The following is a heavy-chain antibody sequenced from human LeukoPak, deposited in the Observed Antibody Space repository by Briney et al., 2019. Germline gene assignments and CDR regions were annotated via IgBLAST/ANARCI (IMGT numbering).Heavy chain of an antibody. D-gene: IGHD4-17*01. J-gene: IGHJ4*02. CDR1: GFSFSPYW. CDR3: ARLCGGVTTFDY. CDR2: INPDGSGT. V-gene: IGHV3-7*01. Sequence: PGGSLRLSCAPSGFSFSPYWMSWVRQAPGKGLDWVASINPDGSGTYYVDSVKGRFAISRDNAQSSLYLQMNSLSAEETAVYLCARLCGGVTTFDYWGLGTLVTVSS.